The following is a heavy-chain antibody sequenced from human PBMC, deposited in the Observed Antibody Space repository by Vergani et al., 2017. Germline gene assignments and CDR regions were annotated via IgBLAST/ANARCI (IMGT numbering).Heavy chain of an antibody. CDR2: IYSGGST. D-gene: IGHD5-12*01. V-gene: IGHV3-53*04. CDR1: GFTVSSNY. CDR3: ARDRLDIVATTTYYYYYYGMDV. Sequence: EVQLVESGGGFVQPGGSLRLSCAASGFTVSSNYMSWVRQAPGKGLEWVSVIYSGGSTYYADSVKGRFTISRHNSKNTLYLQMNSLRAEDTAVYYCARDRLDIVATTTYYYYYYGMDVWGQGTTVTVSS. J-gene: IGHJ6*02.